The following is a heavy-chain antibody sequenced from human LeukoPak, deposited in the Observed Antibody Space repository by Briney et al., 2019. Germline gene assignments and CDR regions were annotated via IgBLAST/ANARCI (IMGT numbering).Heavy chain of an antibody. Sequence: GGSLRLSCAASGFTFSSYWMSWVRQAPGKGLEWVANIKQDGSEKYYVDSVKGRFTISRDNAKNSLYLQMNSLRAEDTAVYYCARGPRYYDSSGYYGSWFDPWGQGTLVTVSS. CDR3: ARGPRYYDSSGYYGSWFDP. D-gene: IGHD3-22*01. V-gene: IGHV3-7*01. CDR1: GFTFSSYW. J-gene: IGHJ5*02. CDR2: IKQDGSEK.